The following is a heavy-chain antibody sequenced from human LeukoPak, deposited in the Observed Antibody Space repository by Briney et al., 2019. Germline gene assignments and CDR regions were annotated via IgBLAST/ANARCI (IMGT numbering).Heavy chain of an antibody. D-gene: IGHD6-13*01. J-gene: IGHJ4*02. CDR3: AGAAAGTAIDS. CDR1: GYSFSTYW. Sequence: GESLKISCKGSGYSFSTYWLAWVRQMSGKGLEWMGIIYPGDSDTRYSPSFQGQFTISADKSISTAYLQWSSLKASDSAIYYCAGAAAGTAIDSWGQGTLVTVSS. CDR2: IYPGDSDT. V-gene: IGHV5-51*01.